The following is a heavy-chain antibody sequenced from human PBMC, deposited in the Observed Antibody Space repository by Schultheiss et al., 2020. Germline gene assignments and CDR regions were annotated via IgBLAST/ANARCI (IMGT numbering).Heavy chain of an antibody. CDR2: IYWDDDN. D-gene: IGHD3-10*01. CDR3: AHSSGTVTTNYFDY. V-gene: IGHV2-5*02. J-gene: IGHJ4*02. Sequence: SGPTLVKPTQTLTLTCTFSGFSLSSSGVAVGWIRQPPGKALEWLALIYWDDDNRYSPSLKSRLIITKDTSKNQVVLRMMNMDPMDTATYYCAHSSGTVTTNYFDYWGQGTPVTVYS. CDR1: GFSLSSSGVA.